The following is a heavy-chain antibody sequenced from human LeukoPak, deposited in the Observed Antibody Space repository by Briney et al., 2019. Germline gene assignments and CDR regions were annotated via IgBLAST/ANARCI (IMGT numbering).Heavy chain of an antibody. D-gene: IGHD6-19*01. CDR1: GYTFTGYY. J-gene: IGHJ4*02. CDR3: ARDRSVAGTKD. V-gene: IGHV1-2*02. Sequence: ASVTVSCKASGYTFTGYYMHWVRQAPGQGREGMGWINPNSGGTNYAQKFQGSVTLTSDTSISTAYMELSRLRSDDTAVYYCARDRSVAGTKDWGQGTLVTVSS. CDR2: INPNSGGT.